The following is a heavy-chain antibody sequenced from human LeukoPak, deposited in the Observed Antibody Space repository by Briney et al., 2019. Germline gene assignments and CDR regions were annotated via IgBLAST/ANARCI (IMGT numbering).Heavy chain of an antibody. D-gene: IGHD7-27*01. CDR1: GYSFTIYW. J-gene: IGHJ4*02. CDR2: IYPGDSEI. V-gene: IGHV5-51*01. Sequence: GESLKTSCKGSGYSFTIYWIGWVRQMPGKGPEWMGIIYPGDSEIRYSPSFQGQVTFSADKSISTAYLQWSSLKASDTAMYYCARSPSYLGYFDYWGQGTLVTVSS. CDR3: ARSPSYLGYFDY.